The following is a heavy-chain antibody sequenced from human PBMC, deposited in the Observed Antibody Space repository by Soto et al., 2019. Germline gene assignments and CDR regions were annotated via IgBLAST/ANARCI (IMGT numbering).Heavy chain of an antibody. V-gene: IGHV4-59*08. CDR1: GGSISGYY. J-gene: IGHJ4*02. D-gene: IGHD3-10*01. CDR3: ARHGTIVREIIYSLEC. Sequence: SETLSLTCTVSGGSISGYYWSWIQQPPGKGQEWVGYIYYRGSTNYNPSLKSRVIISVDTYKNQFSLKLSSVTAAHTAVYYCARHGTIVREIIYSLECWGQGALVTVSS. CDR2: IYYRGST.